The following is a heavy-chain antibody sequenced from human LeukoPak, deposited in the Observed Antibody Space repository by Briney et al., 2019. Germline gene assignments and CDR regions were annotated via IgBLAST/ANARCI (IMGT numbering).Heavy chain of an antibody. Sequence: SVKVSCTASGGTFSSYAISWVRQAPGQGLEWMGGIIPIFGTANYAQKFQGRVTITADESTSTAYMELSSLRSEDTAVYYCARDGMEGDYGDYVRPYWGQGTLVTVSS. CDR1: GGTFSSYA. D-gene: IGHD4-17*01. CDR3: ARDGMEGDYGDYVRPY. J-gene: IGHJ4*02. CDR2: IIPIFGTA. V-gene: IGHV1-69*13.